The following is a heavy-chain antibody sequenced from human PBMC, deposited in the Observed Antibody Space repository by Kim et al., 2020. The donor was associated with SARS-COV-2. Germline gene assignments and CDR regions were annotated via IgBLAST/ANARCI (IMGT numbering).Heavy chain of an antibody. V-gene: IGHV1-69*04. CDR1: GDTFTNYA. CDR2: TIPILGIT. D-gene: IGHD5-18*01. CDR3: ARERRGNVDAALLVRWFD. J-gene: IGHJ5*02. Sequence: SVKVSCKASGDTFTNYATSWVRQAPGQGLEWMGRTIPILGITKYAQKFQDRVAITADKSTSTVYMELSSLTPEDTAVYYCARERRGNVDAALLVRWFD.